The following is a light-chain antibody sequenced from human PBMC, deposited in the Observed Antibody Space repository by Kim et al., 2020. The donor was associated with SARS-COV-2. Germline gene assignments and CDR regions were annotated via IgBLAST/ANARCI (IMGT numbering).Light chain of an antibody. V-gene: IGLV1-44*01. J-gene: IGLJ3*02. CDR1: RSDTGTKT. Sequence: GQGVTISCSGSRSDTGTKTGAWYQQRPGTAPKLLIYNDNQRPSGVPDRFSGSKSGTSASLAISGLQSEDEADYYCAAWDDSLNGPVFGGGTQLTVL. CDR2: NDN. CDR3: AAWDDSLNGPV.